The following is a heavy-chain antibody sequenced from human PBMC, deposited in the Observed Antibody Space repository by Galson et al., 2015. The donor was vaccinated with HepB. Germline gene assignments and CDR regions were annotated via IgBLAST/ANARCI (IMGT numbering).Heavy chain of an antibody. D-gene: IGHD4-17*01. CDR1: GFTFSRYS. J-gene: IGHJ4*02. CDR3: ARDMDDDGYDDYRTGDY. CDR2: ISSSYTAI. Sequence: SLRLSCAASGFTFSRYSMNWVRQAPGKGLEWISYISSSYTAIYYADSVKGRSTISRDNAKNSLYLQMNSLRAEDTAVYYCARDMDDDGYDDYRTGDYWGQGTLVTVSS. V-gene: IGHV3-48*04.